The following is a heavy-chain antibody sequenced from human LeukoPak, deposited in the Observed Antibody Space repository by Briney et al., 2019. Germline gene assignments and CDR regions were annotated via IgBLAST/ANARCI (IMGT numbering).Heavy chain of an antibody. CDR1: GYTFTSYA. Sequence: ASVKVSCKASGYTFTSYAMHWVRQAPGQRLEWMGWINAGNGNTKYSQKFQGRVTITRDTSASTAYMELSSLRSEDTAVYYCASRTSSSWYFACFVYWGQGTLVTVSS. CDR3: ASRTSSSWYFACFVY. V-gene: IGHV1-3*01. J-gene: IGHJ4*02. CDR2: INAGNGNT. D-gene: IGHD6-13*01.